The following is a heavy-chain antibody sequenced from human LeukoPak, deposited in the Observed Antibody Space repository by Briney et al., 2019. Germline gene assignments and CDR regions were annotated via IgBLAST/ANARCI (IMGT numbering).Heavy chain of an antibody. Sequence: SVKVSCKASGGTFSSYAISWVRQAPGQGLEWMGRIIPVLGIANYAQKFQGRVTITADKSTSTAYMELSSLRSEDTAVYYCARAGTPHLPLDYWGQGTLVTVSS. CDR1: GGTFSSYA. D-gene: IGHD1-7*01. CDR2: IIPVLGIA. V-gene: IGHV1-69*04. J-gene: IGHJ4*02. CDR3: ARAGTPHLPLDY.